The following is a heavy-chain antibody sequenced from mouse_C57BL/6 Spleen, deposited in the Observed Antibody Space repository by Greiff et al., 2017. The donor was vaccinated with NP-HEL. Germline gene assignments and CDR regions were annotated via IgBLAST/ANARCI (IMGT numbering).Heavy chain of an antibody. J-gene: IGHJ2*01. CDR1: GYTFTDYN. CDR3: ATLYYGYVGYFDY. D-gene: IGHD2-2*01. V-gene: IGHV1-22*01. CDR2: INPNNGGT. Sequence: EVQLQQSGPELVKPGASVKMSCKASGYTFTDYNMHWVKQSHGKSLEWIGYINPNNGGTSYNQKFKGKATLTVNKSSSTAYMDLRSLTSEDSAVYYCATLYYGYVGYFDYWGQGTTLTVSS.